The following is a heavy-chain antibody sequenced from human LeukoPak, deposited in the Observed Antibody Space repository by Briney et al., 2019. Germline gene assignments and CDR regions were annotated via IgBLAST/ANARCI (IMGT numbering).Heavy chain of an antibody. CDR2: IRSKAYGGTT. CDR1: GFTFGDYA. Sequence: GGSLRLSCTASGFTFGDYAMSWVRQAPGKGLEWVGFIRSKAYGGTTEYAASVKGRFTISRDDSKSIAYLQMNSLKTEDTAVYYCTRWVVPAAMPYDWFDPWGQGTLVAVSS. CDR3: TRWVVPAAMPYDWFDP. V-gene: IGHV3-49*04. J-gene: IGHJ5*02. D-gene: IGHD2-2*01.